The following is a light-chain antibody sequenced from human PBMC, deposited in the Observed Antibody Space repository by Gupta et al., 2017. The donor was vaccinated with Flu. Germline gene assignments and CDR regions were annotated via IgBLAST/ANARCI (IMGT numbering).Light chain of an antibody. J-gene: IGKJ4*01. CDR3: QQHSNWPPLT. V-gene: IGKV3-11*01. CDR1: QSVSSY. CDR2: DAS. Sequence: EIVLTPSPATLSLSPGERATLSCRASQSVSSYLAWYQQKPGQAPRLLIYDASNRAAGIPARFSGSGCGTDFTLTISSLEPEDVAVYYCQQHSNWPPLTFGGGTKVEIK.